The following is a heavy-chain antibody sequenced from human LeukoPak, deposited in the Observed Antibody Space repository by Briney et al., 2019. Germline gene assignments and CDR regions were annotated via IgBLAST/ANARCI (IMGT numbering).Heavy chain of an antibody. V-gene: IGHV4-31*03. CDR2: IYYSGST. J-gene: IGHJ4*02. CDR3: ARRRGELYYFDY. Sequence: SQTLSLTCTVSGGFISSGGYYWSWIRQHPGTGLEWIGYIYYSGSTYYNPSLKSRVTISVDTSKNQFSLKLSSVTAADTAVYYCARRRGELYYFDYWGQGTLVTVSS. CDR1: GGFISSGGYY. D-gene: IGHD3-16*01.